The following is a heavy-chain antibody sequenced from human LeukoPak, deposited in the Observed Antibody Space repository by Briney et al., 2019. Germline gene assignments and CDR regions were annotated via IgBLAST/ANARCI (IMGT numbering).Heavy chain of an antibody. CDR2: ISADNGNT. CDR3: SRDRPTCYYDSSGTDFDY. J-gene: IGHJ4*02. CDR1: RYTLPSYG. Sequence: ASVKVSCQASRYTLPSYGISWVRQSPAKGREWMGWISADNGNTNDEQKLQGRVTMTTDTSTSTDYMELRSQTADDSAVYYCSRDRPTCYYDSSGTDFDYWGQGTLVTVAS. D-gene: IGHD3-22*01. V-gene: IGHV1-18*01.